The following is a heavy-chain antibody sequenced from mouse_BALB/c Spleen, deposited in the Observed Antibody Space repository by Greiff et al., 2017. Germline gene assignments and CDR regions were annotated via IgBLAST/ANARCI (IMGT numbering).Heavy chain of an antibody. V-gene: IGHV7-3*02. D-gene: IGHD1-1*01. CDR2: IRNKANGYTT. Sequence: EVQLQQSGGGLVQPGGSLRLSCATSGFTFTDYYMSWVRQPPGKALEWLGFIRNKANGYTTEYSASVKGRFTISRDNSQSILYLQMNTLRAEDSATYYCARDFYYFDYWGQGTTLTVSS. CDR3: ARDFYYFDY. J-gene: IGHJ2*01. CDR1: GFTFTDYY.